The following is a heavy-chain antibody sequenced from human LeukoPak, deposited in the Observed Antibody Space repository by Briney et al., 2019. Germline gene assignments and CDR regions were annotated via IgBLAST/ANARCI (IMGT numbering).Heavy chain of an antibody. CDR3: ARGDSSGCYYYGMDV. J-gene: IGHJ6*02. Sequence: SETLSLTCAVYGGSFSGYYWSWIRQPPGKGLEWIGEINHSGSTNYNPSLKSRVTISVDTSKNQFSLKLSSVTAADTAVYYCARGDSSGCYYYGMDVWGQGTTVTVSS. V-gene: IGHV4-34*01. D-gene: IGHD3-22*01. CDR2: INHSGST. CDR1: GGSFSGYY.